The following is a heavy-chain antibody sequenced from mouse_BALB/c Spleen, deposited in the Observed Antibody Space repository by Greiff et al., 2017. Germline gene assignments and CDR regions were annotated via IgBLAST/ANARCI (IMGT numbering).Heavy chain of an antibody. V-gene: IGHV8-12*01. J-gene: IGHJ4*01. CDR2: IYWDDDK. D-gene: IGHD2-14*01. CDR1: GFSLSTSGMG. CDR3: ARGYRYDYYAMDY. Sequence: QVTLKESGPGILQPSQTLSLTCSFSGFSLSTSGMGVSWIRQPSGKGLEWLAHIYWDDDKRYNPSLKSRLTISKDTSSNQVFLKITSVDTADTATYYCARGYRYDYYAMDYWGQGTSVTVSS.